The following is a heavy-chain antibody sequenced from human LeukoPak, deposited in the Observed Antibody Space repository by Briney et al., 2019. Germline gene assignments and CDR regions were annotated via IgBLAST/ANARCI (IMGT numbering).Heavy chain of an antibody. CDR1: GFTFSSYG. V-gene: IGHV3-33*01. J-gene: IGHJ2*01. CDR3: ARDAGIHLLLRWYFDL. Sequence: GGSLRLSCAASGFTFSSYGMHWVRQVPGKGLEWVAVVWYDGTNEYYGESVKGRFTISRDDSENTLYLQMSGLRAEDTAVYYCARDAGIHLLLRWYFDLWGRGTLVTVSS. CDR2: VWYDGTNE. D-gene: IGHD5-18*01.